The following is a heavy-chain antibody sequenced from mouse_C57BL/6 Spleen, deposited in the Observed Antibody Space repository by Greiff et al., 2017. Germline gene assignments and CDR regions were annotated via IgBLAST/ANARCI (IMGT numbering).Heavy chain of an antibody. Sequence: QVQLQQSGAELVKPGASVKLSCKASGYTFTSYWMHWVKQRPGQGLEWIGMIHPNSGSTNYNEKFKSKATLTVDKSSSTAYMQLSSLTSEDSAVYYCARERAYSDYAMDYWGQGTSVTVSS. J-gene: IGHJ4*01. CDR3: ARERAYSDYAMDY. D-gene: IGHD3-3*01. V-gene: IGHV1-64*01. CDR1: GYTFTSYW. CDR2: IHPNSGST.